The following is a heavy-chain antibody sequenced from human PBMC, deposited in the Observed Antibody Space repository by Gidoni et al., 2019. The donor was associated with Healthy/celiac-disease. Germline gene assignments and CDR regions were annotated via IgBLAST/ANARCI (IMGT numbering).Heavy chain of an antibody. Sequence: QVQLVQSGAEVKKPGASVKGSCKASGYTFTGYYMHWVRRAPGQGLEWMGRINPNSGGTNYAQKFQGRVTMTRDTSISTAYMELSRLRSDDTAVYYCAREPSTIAVAGTGSPGIGYYYYGMDVWGQGTTVTVSS. CDR1: GYTFTGYY. CDR2: INPNSGGT. D-gene: IGHD6-19*01. J-gene: IGHJ6*02. CDR3: AREPSTIAVAGTGSPGIGYYYYGMDV. V-gene: IGHV1-2*06.